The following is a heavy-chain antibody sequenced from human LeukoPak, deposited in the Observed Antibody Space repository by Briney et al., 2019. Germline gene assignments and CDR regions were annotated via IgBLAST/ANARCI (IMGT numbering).Heavy chain of an antibody. CDR1: GYTFTSYG. Sequence: ASVKVSCKASGYTFTSYGISWVRQAPGQGLEWMGWISAYNGNTNYAQKLQGRVTMTTDTSTSTAYMELRSLRSDDTAVYYCAREPNSSGWYPIHYYYYGMDVWGQGTTVTVSS. CDR2: ISAYNGNT. CDR3: AREPNSSGWYPIHYYYYGMDV. J-gene: IGHJ6*02. V-gene: IGHV1-18*01. D-gene: IGHD6-19*01.